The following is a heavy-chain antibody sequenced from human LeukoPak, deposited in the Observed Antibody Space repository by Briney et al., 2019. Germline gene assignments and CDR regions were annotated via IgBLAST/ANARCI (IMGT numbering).Heavy chain of an antibody. D-gene: IGHD1-14*01. Sequence: GGSLRLSCAPSGFTCDDYVMHWVRQAPGKGLEWVSGISWNSANRDYADSVRGRFTISRDNAKNSLYLQMSSLTPEDTAFYYCAKARTVFTGAFDVWGQGTMVTVSS. CDR1: GFTCDDYV. CDR2: ISWNSANR. J-gene: IGHJ3*01. CDR3: AKARTVFTGAFDV. V-gene: IGHV3-9*01.